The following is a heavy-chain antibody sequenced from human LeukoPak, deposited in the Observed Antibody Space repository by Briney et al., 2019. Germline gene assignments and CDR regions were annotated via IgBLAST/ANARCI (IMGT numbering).Heavy chain of an antibody. CDR3: ARWACGSGGDCHEFDN. D-gene: IGHD2-21*02. CDR2: IHYTGST. Sequence: PSETLSLTCTVSGASISSYYWSWLRQPPGKGLEWIGYIHYTGSTNYNPSLKSRVTISEDTSKDQSSLKLRSVTAADTAVYYCARWACGSGGDCHEFDNWGQGTLVTVSS. J-gene: IGHJ4*02. CDR1: GASISSYY. V-gene: IGHV4-59*01.